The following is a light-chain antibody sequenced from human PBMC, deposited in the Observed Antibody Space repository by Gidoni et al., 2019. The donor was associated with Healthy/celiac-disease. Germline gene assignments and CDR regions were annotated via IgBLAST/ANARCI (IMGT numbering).Light chain of an antibody. CDR1: QSVSSSY. CDR2: GAS. J-gene: IGKJ1*01. CDR3: QQYGSSPTT. Sequence: EIALTPSPRTLSLSPGERATLSCRHSQSVSSSYLAWYQQKPGQAPRLLIYGASSRATGIPDRFSGSGSGTDFTLTISRLESEDFAVYYCQQYGSSPTTFGQGTKVEIK. V-gene: IGKV3-20*01.